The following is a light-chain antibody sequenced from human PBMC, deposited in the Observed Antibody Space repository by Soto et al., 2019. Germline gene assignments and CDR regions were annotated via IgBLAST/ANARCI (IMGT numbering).Light chain of an antibody. V-gene: IGKV1-39*01. CDR2: AAS. CDR1: QSIGVY. Sequence: DIQMTQPPSSLSVSIGDRVTITCRSSQSIGVYLNWYQKKPGTPPKLLIYAASNLQSGVPSRFIGRGYGTDFTLTISSLQPEDFASYYCQQTYRIPYTFGQGTKLEI. J-gene: IGKJ2*01. CDR3: QQTYRIPYT.